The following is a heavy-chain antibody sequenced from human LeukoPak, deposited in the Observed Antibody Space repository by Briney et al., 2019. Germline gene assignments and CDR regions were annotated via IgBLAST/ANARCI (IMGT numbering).Heavy chain of an antibody. V-gene: IGHV4-34*01. Sequence: SETLSLTCAVYGGSFSGYYWSWIRQPPGKGLEWIGEINHSGSTNYNPSLKSRVTISVGTSKNQFSLKLSTVTAADTAVYYCARGIPYSGYDLDTVYWGEGTLVTVSS. CDR3: ARGIPYSGYDLDTVY. CDR2: INHSGST. J-gene: IGHJ4*02. CDR1: GGSFSGYY. D-gene: IGHD5-12*01.